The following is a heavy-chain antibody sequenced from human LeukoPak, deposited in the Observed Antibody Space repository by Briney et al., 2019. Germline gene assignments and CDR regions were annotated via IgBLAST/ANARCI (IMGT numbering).Heavy chain of an antibody. D-gene: IGHD6-13*01. CDR2: INHSGST. V-gene: IGHV4-34*01. CDR1: GGSFSGYY. J-gene: IGHJ4*02. Sequence: KPSETLSLTCAVYGGSFSGYYWSWIRQPPGKGLEWIGEINHSGSTNYNPSLKSRVTISVDTSKNQFSLRLSSVTAADTAVYYCARGRIAAAGNWGQGTLVTVSS. CDR3: ARGRIAAAGN.